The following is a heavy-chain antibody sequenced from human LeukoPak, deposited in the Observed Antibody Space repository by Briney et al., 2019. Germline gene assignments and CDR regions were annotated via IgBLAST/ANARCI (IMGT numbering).Heavy chain of an antibody. CDR2: ISDIGSI. CDR3: AGHHPRNTVDF. D-gene: IGHD2-8*02. CDR1: GGSISSYY. Sequence: SETLSLTCTVSGGSISSYYWSWIRQPPGKGLEWIAYISDIGSINYNPSLKSRVTISLDTSKNQYSLKLSSVTAADTAVYYCAGHHPRNTVDFWGQGTLVTVSS. V-gene: IGHV4-59*08. J-gene: IGHJ4*02.